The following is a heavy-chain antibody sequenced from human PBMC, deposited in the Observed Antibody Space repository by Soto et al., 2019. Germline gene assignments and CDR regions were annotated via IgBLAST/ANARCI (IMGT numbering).Heavy chain of an antibody. CDR1: GFTFSNAW. CDR2: IKSKTDGGTT. D-gene: IGHD3-22*01. Sequence: GGSLRLSCAASGFTFSNAWMNWVRQAPGKGLEWVGRIKSKTDGGTTDYAAPVKGRFTISRDDSKNTLYLQMNSLKTEDTAVYYCTTEVPLDSSGLHDAFDIWGQGTMVTVSS. J-gene: IGHJ3*02. CDR3: TTEVPLDSSGLHDAFDI. V-gene: IGHV3-15*07.